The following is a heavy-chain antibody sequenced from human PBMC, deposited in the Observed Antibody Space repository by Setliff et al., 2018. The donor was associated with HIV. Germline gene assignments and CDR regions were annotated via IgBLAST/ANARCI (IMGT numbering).Heavy chain of an antibody. CDR1: AGSISSSVYY. CDR2: IYYSGRT. D-gene: IGHD6-19*01. Sequence: SETLSLTCTVSAGSISSSVYYWGWIRQPPGKGLEWIGSIYYSGRTYYNPSLKSRVTISVDTSKNQFTLKLSSVTAADTAVYYCARHDGGGWYVRVLATSFDYWGQGTLVTVSS. J-gene: IGHJ4*02. V-gene: IGHV4-39*01. CDR3: ARHDGGGWYVRVLATSFDY.